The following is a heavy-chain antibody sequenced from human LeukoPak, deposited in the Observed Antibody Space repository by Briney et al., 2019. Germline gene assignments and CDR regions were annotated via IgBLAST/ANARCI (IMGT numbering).Heavy chain of an antibody. CDR1: GFTFSSYS. CDR2: ISSSSSTK. J-gene: IGHJ4*02. Sequence: GGSLRLSCAASGFTFSSYSMNWVRQAPGKGLEWVSYISSSSSTKYYADSVKGRFTISRDNSKNTLYLQMNSLRAEDTAVYYCARDLSGVTGYTYGRGIDYWGQGTLVTVSS. CDR3: ARDLSGVTGYTYGRGIDY. V-gene: IGHV3-48*01. D-gene: IGHD5-18*01.